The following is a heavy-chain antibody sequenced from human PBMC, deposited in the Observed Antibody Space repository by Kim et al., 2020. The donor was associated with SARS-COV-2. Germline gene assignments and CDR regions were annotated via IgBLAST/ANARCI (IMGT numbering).Heavy chain of an antibody. Sequence: GESLKISCKGSGYSFTSYWIGWVRQMPGKGLEWMGIIYPGDSDTRYSPSFQGQVTISADKSISTAYLQWSSLKASDTAMYYCARWPDYYDSSGYYLTGGYFDLWGRGTLVTVSS. J-gene: IGHJ2*01. CDR1: GYSFTSYW. CDR3: ARWPDYYDSSGYYLTGGYFDL. V-gene: IGHV5-51*01. CDR2: IYPGDSDT. D-gene: IGHD3-22*01.